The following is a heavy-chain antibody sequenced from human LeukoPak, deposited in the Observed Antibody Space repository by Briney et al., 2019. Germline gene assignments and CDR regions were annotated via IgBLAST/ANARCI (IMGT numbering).Heavy chain of an antibody. D-gene: IGHD3-9*01. Sequence: GGSLRLSCAASGFTFSDYYMSWFRQAPGKGLEWVSYIDTSGSTIHYADSVKGRFTISRDNAKTSLYLQMNSLRAEDTAVYYCARKTYLYYDILTGYYPNGGHYYYYMDVWGKGTTVTISS. J-gene: IGHJ6*03. CDR1: GFTFSDYY. CDR3: ARKTYLYYDILTGYYPNGGHYYYYMDV. V-gene: IGHV3-11*04. CDR2: IDTSGSTI.